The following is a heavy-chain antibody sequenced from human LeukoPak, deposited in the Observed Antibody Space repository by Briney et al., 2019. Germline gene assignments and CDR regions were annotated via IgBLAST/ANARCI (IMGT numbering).Heavy chain of an antibody. Sequence: PGGSLRLSCAASGFTFSSYAMSWVRQAPGKGLEGVSAISGSGGSTYYADSVKGRFTISRDNSKNTLYLQMNSLRAEDTAVYYCARSAGYCSSTSCYYYDYWGQGTLVTVSS. CDR2: ISGSGGST. J-gene: IGHJ4*02. V-gene: IGHV3-23*01. CDR3: ARSAGYCSSTSCYYYDY. D-gene: IGHD2-2*01. CDR1: GFTFSSYA.